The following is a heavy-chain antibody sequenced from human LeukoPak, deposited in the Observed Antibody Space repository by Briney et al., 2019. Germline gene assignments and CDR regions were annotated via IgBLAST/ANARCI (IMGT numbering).Heavy chain of an antibody. Sequence: PSETLSLTCTVSGGSISSGSYYWSWIRQPAGKGLEWIGRIYTSGSTNYNPSLKSRVTISVDTSKNQFSLKLSSVTAADTAVYYCARDLRSGLDMDVWGRGTTVTVSS. J-gene: IGHJ6*03. CDR3: ARDLRSGLDMDV. CDR1: GGSISSGSYY. D-gene: IGHD3-3*01. CDR2: IYTSGST. V-gene: IGHV4-61*02.